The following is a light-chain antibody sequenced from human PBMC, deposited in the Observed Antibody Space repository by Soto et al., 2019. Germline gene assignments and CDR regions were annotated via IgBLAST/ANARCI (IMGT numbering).Light chain of an antibody. CDR1: QSVSSSY. V-gene: IGKV3D-20*02. CDR2: GAS. CDR3: QQRSNWPPT. J-gene: IGKJ4*01. Sequence: EIVLTQSPGTLSLSPGERATLSCRASQSVSSSYLAWYQQKPGQAPRLLIYGASSRATGIPGRFSGSGSGTDFTLTISRLEPEDFAVYYCQQRSNWPPTFGGGTKVDI.